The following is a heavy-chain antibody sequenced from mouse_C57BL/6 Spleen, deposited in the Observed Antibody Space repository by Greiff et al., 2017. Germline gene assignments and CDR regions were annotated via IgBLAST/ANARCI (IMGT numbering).Heavy chain of an antibody. CDR1: GYTFTSYW. D-gene: IGHD1-1*01. CDR2: IYPGNSAT. CDR3: TRSDYGSCGY. Sequence: VQLKQSGTVLARPGASVKMSCKTSGYTFTSYWMHWVKQRPGQGLEWIGAIYPGNSATSYTQKFKGKAKLPAVTSASTAYMELSSLTNESSSVYYCTRSDYGSCGYGGQGTTLTVSS. V-gene: IGHV1-5*01. J-gene: IGHJ2*01.